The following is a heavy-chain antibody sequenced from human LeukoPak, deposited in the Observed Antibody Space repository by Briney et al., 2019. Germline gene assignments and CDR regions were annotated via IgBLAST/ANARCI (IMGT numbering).Heavy chain of an antibody. Sequence: ASVKVSRKASGFTFSSYGFSWVRQPPAQGLEWMGWISAYNGKTNYAQKFQGRVTMTTDTSASTAYMDLRSLRFDDPAVYYCARGGALTSFDSWGQGTLITVSS. V-gene: IGHV1-18*01. J-gene: IGHJ4*02. D-gene: IGHD1-26*01. CDR2: ISAYNGKT. CDR1: GFTFSSYG. CDR3: ARGGALTSFDS.